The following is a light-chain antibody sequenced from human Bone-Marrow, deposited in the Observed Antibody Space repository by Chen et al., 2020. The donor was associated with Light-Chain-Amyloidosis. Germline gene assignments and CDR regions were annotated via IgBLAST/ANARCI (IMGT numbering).Light chain of an antibody. CDR2: GNS. Sequence: QSVLTLPPSVSGAPGQRVTIPRTGSSSNIGAGYDVHWYQQLPGTAPNLLIYGNSNRPSGVPDRFSGSKSGTSASLAITGLQAEDEADYYCQSYDSSLSGYVFGTGTKVTVL. V-gene: IGLV1-40*01. CDR1: SSNIGAGYD. CDR3: QSYDSSLSGYV. J-gene: IGLJ1*01.